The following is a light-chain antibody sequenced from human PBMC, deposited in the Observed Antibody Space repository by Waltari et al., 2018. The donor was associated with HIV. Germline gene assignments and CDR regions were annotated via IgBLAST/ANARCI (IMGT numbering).Light chain of an antibody. Sequence: QSVLTQPPSVSGAPGQRVTLSCTGTSSNIGTHEVHWYQQFPGTAPRLLIYNSTNRPSGVPDRFSASKSGTSASLAITGLQADDEAYYYCQSSDSTLSGSVFGGGTKLTVL. CDR2: NST. CDR1: SSNIGTHE. V-gene: IGLV1-40*01. CDR3: QSSDSTLSGSV. J-gene: IGLJ2*01.